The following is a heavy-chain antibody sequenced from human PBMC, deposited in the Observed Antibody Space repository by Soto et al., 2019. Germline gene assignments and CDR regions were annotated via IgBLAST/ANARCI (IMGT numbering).Heavy chain of an antibody. D-gene: IGHD6-13*01. CDR1: GFTFSSHV. Sequence: EVQLLESGGGLVQPGGSLRLSCAASGFTFSSHVMSWVRQAPGRGLEWVAAASARNTNTYYADSVKGRFTISRDNSKSTVYLHQHSLRVEDTAVYHCAKDVTAPGPRGYSSSCYGWFEPWGQGTLVVVSS. CDR2: ASARNTNT. CDR3: AKDVTAPGPRGYSSSCYGWFEP. J-gene: IGHJ5*02. V-gene: IGHV3-23*01.